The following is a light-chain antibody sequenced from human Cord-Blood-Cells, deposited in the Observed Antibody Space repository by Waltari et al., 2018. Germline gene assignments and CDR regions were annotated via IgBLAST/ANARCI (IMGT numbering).Light chain of an antibody. CDR2: EVS. CDR1: SSDVGSYNL. CDR3: CSYAGSSTFV. Sequence: QSALTQPASVSGSPGQSITISCTGTSSDVGSYNLVSWYQQHPGKAPKLMIYEVSKRPSGVSNRFSGSKSGNPASLTIAGLQCEDEADYYCCSYAGSSTFVFGTETKVTVL. J-gene: IGLJ1*01. V-gene: IGLV2-23*02.